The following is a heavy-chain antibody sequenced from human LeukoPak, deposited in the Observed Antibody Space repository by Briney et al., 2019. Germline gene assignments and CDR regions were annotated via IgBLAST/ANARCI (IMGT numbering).Heavy chain of an antibody. CDR3: ARGGDAALGVMDL. V-gene: IGHV1-2*02. Sequence: GASVQVSCKASGDTITGYSMNWVRQAPGQGREGWRGINHTSGCENYEKQFQDRVTITRDTSINTTSFELRRRRSDDAAVIYCARGGDAALGVMDLWGQGTVVTVSP. J-gene: IGHJ3*01. D-gene: IGHD2-8*01. CDR2: INHTSGCE. CDR1: GDTITGYS.